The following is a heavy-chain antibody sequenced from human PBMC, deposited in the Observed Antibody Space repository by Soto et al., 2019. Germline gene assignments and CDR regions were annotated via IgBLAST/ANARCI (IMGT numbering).Heavy chain of an antibody. CDR1: GFTFSSYS. CDR3: ARDSSGWYKLGNNWFDP. CDR2: ISSSSSYI. J-gene: IGHJ5*02. V-gene: IGHV3-21*01. D-gene: IGHD6-19*01. Sequence: EVQLVESGGGLVKPGGSLRLSCAASGFTFSSYSMNWVRQAPGKGLEWVSSISSSSSYIYYADSVKGRFTISRDNAKNSLYLQMNSLRAEDTAVYYCARDSSGWYKLGNNWFDPWGQGTLVTVSS.